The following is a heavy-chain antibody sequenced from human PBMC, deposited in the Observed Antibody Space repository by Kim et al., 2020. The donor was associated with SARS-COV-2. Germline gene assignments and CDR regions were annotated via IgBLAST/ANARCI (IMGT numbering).Heavy chain of an antibody. V-gene: IGHV3-23*01. CDR1: GFTFSSYA. J-gene: IGHJ3*02. Sequence: GGSLRLSCAASGFTFSSYAMSWVRQAPGKGLEWVSAISGSGGSTYYADSVKGRFTISRDNSKNTLYLQMNSLRAEDTAVYYCATSGTSLAGGLGAFDIWGQGTMVTVSS. D-gene: IGHD2-8*02. CDR3: ATSGTSLAGGLGAFDI. CDR2: ISGSGGST.